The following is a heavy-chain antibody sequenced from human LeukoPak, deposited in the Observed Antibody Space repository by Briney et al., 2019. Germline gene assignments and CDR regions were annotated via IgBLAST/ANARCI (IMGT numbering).Heavy chain of an antibody. J-gene: IGHJ4*02. D-gene: IGHD6-19*01. CDR1: GGSISSSSYY. V-gene: IGHV4-39*07. CDR2: IYYSGST. Sequence: PSETLSLTCTVSGGSISSSSYYWGWIRQPPGKGLEWIGSIYYSGSTYYNPSLKSRVTISVDTSKNQFSLKLSSVTAADTAVYYCARDNVAGLQPFDYWGQGTLVAVSS. CDR3: ARDNVAGLQPFDY.